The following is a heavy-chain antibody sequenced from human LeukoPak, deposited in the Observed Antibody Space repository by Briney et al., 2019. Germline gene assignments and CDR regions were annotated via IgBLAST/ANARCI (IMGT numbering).Heavy chain of an antibody. D-gene: IGHD2-21*01. CDR3: AREVINYYYYYMDV. CDR1: GGSSSGYY. J-gene: IGHJ6*03. V-gene: IGHV4-34*01. Sequence: PSETLSLTCAVYGGSSSGYYWSWIRQPPGKGLEWIGEINHSGSTNYNPSLKSRVTISVDTSKNQFSLKLSSVTAADTAVYYCAREVINYYYYYMDVWGKGTTVTVSS. CDR2: INHSGST.